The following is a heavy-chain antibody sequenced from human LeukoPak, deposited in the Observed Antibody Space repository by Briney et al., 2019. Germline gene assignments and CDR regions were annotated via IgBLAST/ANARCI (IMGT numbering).Heavy chain of an antibody. J-gene: IGHJ6*04. D-gene: IGHD6-13*01. CDR2: INHSGST. CDR3: ARGRVGQQRRYYDMDV. CDR1: GGSISSGGYY. V-gene: IGHV4-30-2*01. Sequence: SQTLSLTCTVSGGSISSGGYYWSWIRQPPGKGLEWIGEINHSGSTNYNPSLKSRVTISVDTSKNQLSLKLSSVTAADTAVYYCARGRVGQQRRYYDMDVWGKGTTVTVSS.